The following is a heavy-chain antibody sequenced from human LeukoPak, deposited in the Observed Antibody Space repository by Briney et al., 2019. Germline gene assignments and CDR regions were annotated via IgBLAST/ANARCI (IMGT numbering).Heavy chain of an antibody. J-gene: IGHJ3*02. D-gene: IGHD3/OR15-3a*01. CDR3: ARHCEPWTLDAFDI. CDR2: IYHSGST. Sequence: TPSETLSLTCNVSGDSIKGNTYYWGWIRQPPGKSLEWIGTIYHSGSTYYRSSLKSRVTISVDTSKNVFSLKLTSVTAADTAMYFCARHCEPWTLDAFDIWGQGTLVAVSS. CDR1: GDSIKGNTYY. V-gene: IGHV4-39*01.